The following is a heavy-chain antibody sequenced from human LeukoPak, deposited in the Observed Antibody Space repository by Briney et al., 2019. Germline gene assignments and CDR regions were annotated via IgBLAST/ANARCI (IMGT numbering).Heavy chain of an antibody. CDR3: ARRKTYYYDSSGYPFDY. CDR2: INPNSGGT. J-gene: IGHJ4*02. V-gene: IGHV1-2*02. D-gene: IGHD3-22*01. CDR1: GYTFTGYY. Sequence: ASVKVSCKASGYTFTGYYMHWVRQAPGQGLEWMGWINPNSGGTNYAQKFQGRVTMTRDTSISTAYMELSRLRSDDTAVYYCARRKTYYYDSSGYPFDYWGQGTLVTVST.